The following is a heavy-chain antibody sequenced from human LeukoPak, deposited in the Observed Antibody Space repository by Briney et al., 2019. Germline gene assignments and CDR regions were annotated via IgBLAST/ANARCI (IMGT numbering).Heavy chain of an antibody. CDR1: GYTFTSYA. J-gene: IGHJ6*03. CDR3: ARVGYYGSGSYLSYYYYMDV. D-gene: IGHD3-10*01. CDR2: MNPNSGNT. V-gene: IGHV1-8*01. Sequence: GASVKVSCKASGYTFTSYAINWVRQATGQGLEWMGWMNPNSGNTGYPQKFQGRVTMTRNTSISTAYMELSSLRSEDTAVYYCARVGYYGSGSYLSYYYYMDVWGKGTTVTVSS.